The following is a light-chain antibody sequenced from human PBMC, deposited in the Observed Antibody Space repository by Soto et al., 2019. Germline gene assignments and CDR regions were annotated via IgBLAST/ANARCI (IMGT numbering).Light chain of an antibody. V-gene: IGLV2-23*01. Sequence: QSALTQPASVSGSPGQSITISCTGTSSDVGGYNLVSWYQQHPGKAPKLMIYEGSKRPSGVSNRFSGSKSGNTASLTVSGHQAEDEAYYYCCSYAGSSPVFGGGTKLTVL. J-gene: IGLJ2*01. CDR2: EGS. CDR1: SSDVGGYNL. CDR3: CSYAGSSPV.